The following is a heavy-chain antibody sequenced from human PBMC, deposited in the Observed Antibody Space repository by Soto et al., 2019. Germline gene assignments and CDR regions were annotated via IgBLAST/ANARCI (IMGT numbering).Heavy chain of an antibody. CDR3: AKDPNGDYIGAFDS. CDR1: GFTFSTYA. D-gene: IGHD4-17*01. CDR2: ISVGGGIT. Sequence: EVQLLESGGGLVRSGGSLRLSCVGSGFTFSTYAMTWVRQAPGKGLEWVSAISVGGGITKYADSVKGRFTISRDNSKNTLYLQMNSLRAEDTARYYCAKDPNGDYIGAFDSWGQGTLVTVSS. J-gene: IGHJ4*02. V-gene: IGHV3-23*01.